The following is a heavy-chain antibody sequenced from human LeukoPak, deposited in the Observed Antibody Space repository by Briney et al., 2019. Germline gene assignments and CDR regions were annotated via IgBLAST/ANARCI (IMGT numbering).Heavy chain of an antibody. CDR2: ISGSGANT. V-gene: IGHV3-23*01. Sequence: GGSLRLSCAASGFTFSTYAMSCVRQAPGKGLEWVSTISGSGANTYYADSVKGRFTISRDNSKYTLFLQMNSLRAEDTAVYYCARDPSGDYIGAFDMWGPGTMVTVSS. CDR1: GFTFSTYA. CDR3: ARDPSGDYIGAFDM. J-gene: IGHJ3*02. D-gene: IGHD4-17*01.